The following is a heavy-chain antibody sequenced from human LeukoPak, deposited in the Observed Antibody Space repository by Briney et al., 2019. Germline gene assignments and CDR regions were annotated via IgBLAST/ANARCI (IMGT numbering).Heavy chain of an antibody. CDR1: GGSISSSNW. J-gene: IGHJ6*02. CDR3: ARAVVVAAATGSSDYYYYGMDV. V-gene: IGHV4-4*02. CDR2: IYHSGST. D-gene: IGHD2-15*01. Sequence: SETLSLTCAVSGGSISSSNWWSWVRQPPGKGLEWIGEIYHSGSTNYNPSLKSRVTISVDKSKNQFSLKLSSVTAADTAVYYCARAVVVAAATGSSDYYYYGMDVWGQGTTVTVSS.